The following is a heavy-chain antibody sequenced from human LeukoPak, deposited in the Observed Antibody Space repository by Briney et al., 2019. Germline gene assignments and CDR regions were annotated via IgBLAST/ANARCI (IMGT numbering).Heavy chain of an antibody. V-gene: IGHV3-7*03. Sequence: GSLRPSCAASGFTFSNYWMSWVRQAPGKGLEWVANIKEDGSEKYYMDSVKGRFTISRDNAKNSLYLQMNSLRAEDTAVYYCARVFCSSATCLYYYYYGMDVWGQGTTVTVSS. CDR1: GFTFSNYW. CDR2: IKEDGSEK. D-gene: IGHD2-2*01. J-gene: IGHJ6*02. CDR3: ARVFCSSATCLYYYYYGMDV.